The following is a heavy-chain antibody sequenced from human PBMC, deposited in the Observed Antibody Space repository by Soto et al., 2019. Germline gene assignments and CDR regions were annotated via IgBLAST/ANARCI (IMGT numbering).Heavy chain of an antibody. D-gene: IGHD3-10*01. Sequence: GGSLRLSCAASGFTFSSYSMNWVRQAPGKGLEWVSYISSSSSTIYYADSVKGRFTISRDNAKNSLYLQMNSLRAEDTAVYYCARANYYGSPGDFDYWGQGTLVTASS. CDR3: ARANYYGSPGDFDY. V-gene: IGHV3-48*01. CDR1: GFTFSSYS. J-gene: IGHJ4*02. CDR2: ISSSSSTI.